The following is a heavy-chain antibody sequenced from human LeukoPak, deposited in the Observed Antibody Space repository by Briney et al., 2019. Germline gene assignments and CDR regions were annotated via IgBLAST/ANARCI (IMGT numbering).Heavy chain of an antibody. CDR3: ARGARSGSYTYYFDY. D-gene: IGHD3-10*01. V-gene: IGHV3-30*01. Sequence: PGRSLRLSCAASGFTFSSYAMQWVRQAPGKGLEWVAVISYDGSNKYYADSVKGRFTISRDNSKNTLYLQMNSLRAEDTAVYYCARGARSGSYTYYFDYWGQGPLVTVSS. CDR2: ISYDGSNK. J-gene: IGHJ4*02. CDR1: GFTFSSYA.